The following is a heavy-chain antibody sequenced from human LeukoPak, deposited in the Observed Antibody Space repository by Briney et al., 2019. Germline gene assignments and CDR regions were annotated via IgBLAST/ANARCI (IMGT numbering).Heavy chain of an antibody. Sequence: GESLKISCEGSGYSFTTYWIAWVRQRPGEGLEWMGTVFPDDSDTRYSPSFQGQVTISADKSISTAHLQWSSLKASDTAIYYCARSGRDGYRSTDFWGQGTLVTVFS. V-gene: IGHV5-51*01. D-gene: IGHD5-24*01. J-gene: IGHJ4*02. CDR2: VFPDDSDT. CDR3: ARSGRDGYRSTDF. CDR1: GYSFTTYW.